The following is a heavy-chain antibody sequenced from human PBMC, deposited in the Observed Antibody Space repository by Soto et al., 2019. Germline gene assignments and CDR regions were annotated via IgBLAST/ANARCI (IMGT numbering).Heavy chain of an antibody. Sequence: SETLSLTCTVSGASISVHSYYWTWIRQPPGKGLEWIGSSYYSGTTYFNPSLKSRATIYVDTSKNKFSLRLTSVTAADTAIYYCTRRYNWNDKYFDPWGPGALVTVSS. CDR3: TRRYNWNDKYFDP. CDR1: GASISVHSYY. J-gene: IGHJ5*02. D-gene: IGHD1-20*01. CDR2: SYYSGTT. V-gene: IGHV4-39*01.